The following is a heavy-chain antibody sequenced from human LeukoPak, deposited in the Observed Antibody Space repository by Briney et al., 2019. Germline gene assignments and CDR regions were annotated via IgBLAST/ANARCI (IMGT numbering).Heavy chain of an antibody. CDR1: GFTFSSYW. CDR3: ARDDYVGYYYYGMDV. CDR2: IKQDGSEK. Sequence: GGSLRLSCAASGFTFSSYWMSWVRQAPGKGLAWVANIKQDGSEKYYVDSVKGRFTISRDNAKNSLYLQMNSLRAEDTAVYYCARDDYVGYYYYGMDVWGQGTTVTVSS. D-gene: IGHD4-17*01. J-gene: IGHJ6*02. V-gene: IGHV3-7*01.